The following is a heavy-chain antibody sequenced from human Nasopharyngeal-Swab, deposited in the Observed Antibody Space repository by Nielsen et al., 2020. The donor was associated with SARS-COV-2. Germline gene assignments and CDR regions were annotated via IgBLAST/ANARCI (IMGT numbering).Heavy chain of an antibody. CDR3: ARDCTNGVCYTVAYYYYGMDV. CDR2: IIPILGIA. Sequence: KISCAASGFTFSSYAISWVRQAPGQGLEWMGRIIPILGIANYAQKFQGRVKITADKSTSTAYMELSSLRSEDTAVYYCARDCTNGVCYTVAYYYYGMDVWGQGTTVTVSS. J-gene: IGHJ6*02. CDR1: GFTFSSYA. D-gene: IGHD2-8*01. V-gene: IGHV1-69*04.